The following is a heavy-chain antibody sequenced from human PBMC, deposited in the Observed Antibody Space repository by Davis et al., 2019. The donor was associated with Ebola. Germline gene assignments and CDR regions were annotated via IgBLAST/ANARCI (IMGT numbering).Heavy chain of an antibody. V-gene: IGHV4-61*08. J-gene: IGHJ4*02. CDR2: IYYSGST. Sequence: SETLSLTCAVSGGSISSGGYSWSWIRQPPGKGLEWIGYIYYSGSTNYNPSLKSRVTISVDTSKNQFSLKLSSVTAADTAVYYCARGSGPSAYWGQGTLVTVSS. CDR1: GGSISSGGYS. CDR3: ARGSGPSAY. D-gene: IGHD1-26*01.